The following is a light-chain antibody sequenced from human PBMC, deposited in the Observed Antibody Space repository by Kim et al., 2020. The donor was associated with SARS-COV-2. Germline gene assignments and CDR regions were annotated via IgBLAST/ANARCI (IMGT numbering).Light chain of an antibody. V-gene: IGLV3-1*01. CDR1: KLGEKY. CDR2: QDT. Sequence: SYELTQPPSVSVSPGQTVTITCSGDKLGEKYSSWYQQQPGQAPVLVIYQDTKRPSGIPERFAGSNSGNTATLTISGAQAMDEADYYCQALDNTWVFGGGT. J-gene: IGLJ3*02. CDR3: QALDNTWV.